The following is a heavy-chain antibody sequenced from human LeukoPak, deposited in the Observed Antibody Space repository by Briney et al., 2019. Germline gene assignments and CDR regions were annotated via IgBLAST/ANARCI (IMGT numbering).Heavy chain of an antibody. D-gene: IGHD2-2*01. J-gene: IGHJ3*02. CDR1: GYTFTGYY. V-gene: IGHV1-2*02. CDR3: ARPYCSSTSCSPEYAFDI. Sequence: ASVKVSCKASGYTFTGYYMHWVRQAPGQGLEWMGWINPNSGGTNYAQRFQGRVTMTRDTSISTAYMELSRLRSDDTAVYYCARPYCSSTSCSPEYAFDIWGQGTIVTVSS. CDR2: INPNSGGT.